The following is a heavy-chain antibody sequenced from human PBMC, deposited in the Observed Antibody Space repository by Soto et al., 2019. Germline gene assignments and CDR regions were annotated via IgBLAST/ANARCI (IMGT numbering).Heavy chain of an antibody. CDR3: AKSSVVRGVPIDF. J-gene: IGHJ4*02. V-gene: IGHV3-23*01. Sequence: PGGSLRLSCAASGFTFSSYAMGWVRQAPGKGLGWVSTISGSGASTYYADSVKGRFTVSRDNSKNTLDLQMNSLRAEDTAVYYSAKSSVVRGVPIDFWGQGTLVTVSS. CDR2: ISGSGAST. D-gene: IGHD3-10*01. CDR1: GFTFSSYA.